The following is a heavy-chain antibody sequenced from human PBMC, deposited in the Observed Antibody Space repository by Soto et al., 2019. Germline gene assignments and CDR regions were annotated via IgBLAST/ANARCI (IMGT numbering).Heavy chain of an antibody. J-gene: IGHJ3*01. CDR2: IDPSDSYT. CDR1: GYSFTSYW. Sequence: PGESLKISCKGSGYSFTSYWISWVRQMPGKGLEWMGRIDPSDSYTNYSPSFQGHVTISADKSISTAYLQWSSLKASDTAMYYCARNSGKMIAEAEGGHAFDLWGQGTMVTVSS. V-gene: IGHV5-10-1*01. CDR3: ARNSGKMIAEAEGGHAFDL. D-gene: IGHD6-13*01.